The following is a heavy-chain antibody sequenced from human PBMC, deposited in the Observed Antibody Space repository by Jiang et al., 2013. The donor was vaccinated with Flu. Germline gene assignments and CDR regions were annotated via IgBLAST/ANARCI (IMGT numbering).Heavy chain of an antibody. CDR3: ARGRIAAPGGYFDL. CDR2: IYPGDSDT. D-gene: IGHD6-6*01. V-gene: IGHV5-51*01. Sequence: RQMPRKGLEWMGIIYPGDSDTRYSPSFQGQVTISADKSISNAYLQWSSLKASDTAMYYCARGRIAAPGGYFDLWGRGTLVTVSS. J-gene: IGHJ2*01.